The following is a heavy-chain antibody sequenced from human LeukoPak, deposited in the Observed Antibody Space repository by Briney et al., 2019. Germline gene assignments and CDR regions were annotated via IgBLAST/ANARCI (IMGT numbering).Heavy chain of an antibody. CDR3: ARHIRYYDILTGYYHNWFDP. Sequence: SETLSLTCTVSGGSISSYYWSWIRQPPGKGLEWIGYIYYSGSTDYNPSLKSRVTISVDTSKNQFSLKLSSVTAADTAVYYCARHIRYYDILTGYYHNWFDPWGQGTLVTVSS. CDR2: IYYSGST. V-gene: IGHV4-59*08. J-gene: IGHJ5*02. D-gene: IGHD3-9*01. CDR1: GGSISSYY.